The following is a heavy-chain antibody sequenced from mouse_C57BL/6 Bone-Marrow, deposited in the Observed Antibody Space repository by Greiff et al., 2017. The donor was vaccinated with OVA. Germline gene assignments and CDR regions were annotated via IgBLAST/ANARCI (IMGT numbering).Heavy chain of an antibody. CDR2: IHPNSGST. CDR1: GYTFTSYW. J-gene: IGHJ2*01. D-gene: IGHD2-5*01. CDR3: ARWTYYSNYVGY. V-gene: IGHV1-64*01. Sequence: QVQLKQPGAELVKPGASVKLSCKASGYTFTSYWMHWVKQRPGQGLEWIGMIHPNSGSTNYNEKFKSKATLTVDKSSSTAYMQLSSLTSEDSAVYYCARWTYYSNYVGYWGQGTTLTVSS.